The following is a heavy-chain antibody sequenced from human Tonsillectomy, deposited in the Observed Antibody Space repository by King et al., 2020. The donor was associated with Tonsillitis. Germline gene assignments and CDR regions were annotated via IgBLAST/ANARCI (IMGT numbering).Heavy chain of an antibody. V-gene: IGHV3-30-3*01. Sequence: QLVQSGGGVVQPGRSLRLSCAASGFTFSSYAMHWVRQAPGKGLEWVAVISYDGNNKYYADSVKGRFTISRDNSKNTLYLQMNSLRAEDTAVYYCARDRGSYYFDYWGQGTLVTVSS. J-gene: IGHJ4*02. CDR1: GFTFSSYA. D-gene: IGHD1-26*01. CDR2: ISYDGNNK. CDR3: ARDRGSYYFDY.